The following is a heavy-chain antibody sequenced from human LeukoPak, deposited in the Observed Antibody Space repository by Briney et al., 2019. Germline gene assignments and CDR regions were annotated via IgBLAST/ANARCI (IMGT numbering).Heavy chain of an antibody. CDR2: IIPILGIA. V-gene: IGHV1-69*04. CDR3: AREALGYCSSTSCYPFDY. J-gene: IGHJ4*02. CDR1: GGTFSSYA. Sequence: ASVKVSCKASGGTFSSYAISWVRQAPGQGLEWMGRIIPILGIANYAQKFQGRVTITADKSTSTAYMELSSLRSEDTAMYYCAREALGYCSSTSCYPFDYWGQGTLVTVSS. D-gene: IGHD2-2*01.